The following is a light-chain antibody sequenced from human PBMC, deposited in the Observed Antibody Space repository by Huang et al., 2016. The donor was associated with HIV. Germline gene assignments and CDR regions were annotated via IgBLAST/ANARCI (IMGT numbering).Light chain of an antibody. J-gene: IGKJ2*01. CDR3: QQYNSYPYT. CDR2: DAS. CDR1: QSISSW. Sequence: DIQMTQSPSTLAASVGARVTITCRASQSISSWLAWYQQKPGKAPKLLIYDASSLESGGPARFRGSGSGTEFTLTISSLQPDNFATYYCQQYNSYPYTFGQGTKLEIK. V-gene: IGKV1-5*01.